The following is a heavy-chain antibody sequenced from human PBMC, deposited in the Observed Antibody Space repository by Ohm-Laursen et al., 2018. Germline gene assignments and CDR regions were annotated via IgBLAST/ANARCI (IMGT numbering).Heavy chain of an antibody. CDR1: GFTFSSYG. CDR3: AKQPGTKGAFDI. Sequence: SLRLSCTASGFTFSSYGMHWVRQAPGKGLEWVAVISYDGSNKYYADSVKGRFSISRDNSRSTLYLQMDSLRADDTAVYYCAKQPGTKGAFDIWGQGTMVTVSS. CDR2: ISYDGSNK. V-gene: IGHV3-30*18. J-gene: IGHJ3*02. D-gene: IGHD2-8*01.